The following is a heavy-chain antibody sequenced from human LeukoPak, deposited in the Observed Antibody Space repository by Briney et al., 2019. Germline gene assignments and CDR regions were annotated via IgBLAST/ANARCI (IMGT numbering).Heavy chain of an antibody. V-gene: IGHV1-2*02. CDR2: INPNSGGT. D-gene: IGHD1-26*01. CDR1: GYTFTSYY. J-gene: IGHJ4*02. Sequence: ASLKVSCKASGYTFTSYYMHWVRQAPGQGLEWMGWINPNSGGTNYAQKFQGRVTMTRDTSISTAYMELSRLRSDDTAVYYCARALNTRSDFDYWGQGTLVTVSS. CDR3: ARALNTRSDFDY.